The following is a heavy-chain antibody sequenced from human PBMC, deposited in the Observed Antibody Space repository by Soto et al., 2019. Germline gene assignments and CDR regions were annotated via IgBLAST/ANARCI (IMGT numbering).Heavy chain of an antibody. Sequence: ASVKVSCKASNYTFTNYGVGWLRQAPGQGLEWMGWVSPSYGKTYYGHKLQGRLTMTADTSTGTLYMELRSLRSDDTAVYFCAREWVPLATLPDNIFDSWGQGTMVTVSS. D-gene: IGHD2-15*01. J-gene: IGHJ5*01. CDR1: NYTFTNYG. CDR3: AREWVPLATLPDNIFDS. CDR2: VSPSYGKT. V-gene: IGHV1-18*04.